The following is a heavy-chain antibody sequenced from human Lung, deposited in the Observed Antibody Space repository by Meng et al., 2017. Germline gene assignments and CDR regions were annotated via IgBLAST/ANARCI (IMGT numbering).Heavy chain of an antibody. CDR3: QWLSTHPPDC. D-gene: IGHD3-22*01. Sequence: VQRVESGGGWVKPGGSLRLSCATSGFTFSNAWMSWVRQTPGKGLEWLGRIKSKTDGETTDYAAPVKGRFSISRDDAKNTLYLQMNSLKTEDTAVYYCQWLSTHPPDCWGQGTLVTVSS. CDR2: IKSKTDGETT. CDR1: GFTFSNAW. V-gene: IGHV3-15*01. J-gene: IGHJ4*02.